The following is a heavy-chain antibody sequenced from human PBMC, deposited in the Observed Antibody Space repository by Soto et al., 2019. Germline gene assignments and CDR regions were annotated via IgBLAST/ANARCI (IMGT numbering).Heavy chain of an antibody. CDR2: IYSGGST. J-gene: IGHJ6*02. V-gene: IGHV3-66*01. CDR3: ARDQSGRRYYYGMDV. Sequence: EVQLVESGGGLVQPGGSLRLSCAASGFTVSSNYMSWVRQAPGKGLEWVSVIYSGGSTYYADSVKGRFTISRDNSKNTLYLQRNGLRAEDTAVYYCARDQSGRRYYYGMDVWGQGTTVTVSS. CDR1: GFTVSSNY.